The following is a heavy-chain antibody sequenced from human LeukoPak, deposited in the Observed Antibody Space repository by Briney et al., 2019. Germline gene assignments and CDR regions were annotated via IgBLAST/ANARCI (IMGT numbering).Heavy chain of an antibody. CDR2: IYYSGST. Sequence: SETLSLTCSVSGGSISSSAYYWGWIRQPPGKGLEWIGTIYYSGSTYYNPSLKSRVTISVDTSKNQFSLRLSSVAAADTAMYFCVRQAREGPLPRYFDYWGQGTLVTVPS. D-gene: IGHD1-26*01. CDR1: GGSISSSAYY. CDR3: VRQAREGPLPRYFDY. V-gene: IGHV4-39*01. J-gene: IGHJ4*02.